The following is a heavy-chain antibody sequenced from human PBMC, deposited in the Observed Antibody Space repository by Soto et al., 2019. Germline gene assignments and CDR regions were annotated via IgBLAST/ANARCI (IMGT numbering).Heavy chain of an antibody. D-gene: IGHD2-2*01. J-gene: IGHJ5*02. CDR2: INHSGST. CDR1: GGSFSGYY. V-gene: IGHV4-34*01. Sequence: SETMSLTCAVYGGSFSGYYWSWIRQPPGKGLEWIGEINHSGSTNYNPSLKSRVTISVDTSKNQFSLKLSSVTAADTAVYYCARGGYCSSTSCYNWFDPWGQGTLVTVSS. CDR3: ARGGYCSSTSCYNWFDP.